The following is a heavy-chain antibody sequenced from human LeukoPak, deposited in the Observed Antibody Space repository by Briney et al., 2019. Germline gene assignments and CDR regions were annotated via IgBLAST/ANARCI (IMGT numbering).Heavy chain of an antibody. V-gene: IGHV4-34*01. CDR3: QKTAYEILTGFMAFDI. CDR1: GGSFTGYS. CDR2: INHSGIT. J-gene: IGHJ3*02. D-gene: IGHD3-9*01. Sequence: SKTLSLTCAVYGGSFTGYSWSWIRHPPGRVLYLIGEINHSGITNYNPSLKSRVTISVDTSKNQFSLKLSSVTAADTALFFSQKTAYEILTGFMAFDIWGQGTMVTVSS.